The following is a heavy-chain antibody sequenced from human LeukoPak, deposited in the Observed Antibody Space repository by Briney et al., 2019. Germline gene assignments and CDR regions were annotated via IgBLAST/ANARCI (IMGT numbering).Heavy chain of an antibody. J-gene: IGHJ6*02. D-gene: IGHD1-1*01. CDR1: GFTFISYW. Sequence: GGSLLLSCSASGFTFISYWMHWVRQAPGKGLVWVSRVNSDGSSTSYADSVKGRFTISRDNAKNTLYLQMNSLRAEDTAVYYCARDRWMYGMDVWGQGATVTVSS. V-gene: IGHV3-74*01. CDR2: VNSDGSST. CDR3: ARDRWMYGMDV.